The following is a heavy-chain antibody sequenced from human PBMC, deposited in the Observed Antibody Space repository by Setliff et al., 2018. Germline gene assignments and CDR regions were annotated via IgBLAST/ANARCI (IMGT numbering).Heavy chain of an antibody. CDR2: LAGEGNA. J-gene: IGHJ4*02. CDR1: GLSYNYDW. CDR3: RLWFGELSRDY. D-gene: IGHD3-10*01. Sequence: PGGSLSLSCTASGLSYNYDWVSWVRQAPGKGLEWISVLAGEGNAYYADSVKGRFTISGDTSKNAHYLQMNSLRAEDTAVYYCRLWFGELSRDYWGPGTLVTVSS. V-gene: IGHV3-53*01.